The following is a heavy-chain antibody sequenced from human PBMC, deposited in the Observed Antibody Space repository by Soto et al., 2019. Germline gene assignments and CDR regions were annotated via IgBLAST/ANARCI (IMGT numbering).Heavy chain of an antibody. D-gene: IGHD1-26*01. CDR3: ARDYSGASCYNYFDP. V-gene: IGHV3-21*01. CDR2: ISSSGTFI. CDR1: GFTFSTYT. J-gene: IGHJ5*02. Sequence: PGGSLRLSCAASGFTFSTYTMNWVRQTPGQGLEWVSSISSSGTFISYAYSVKGQFTISRENAKNSLYLQMVSRRGEDTAVYVCARDYSGASCYNYFDPWGQGTLVTVSS.